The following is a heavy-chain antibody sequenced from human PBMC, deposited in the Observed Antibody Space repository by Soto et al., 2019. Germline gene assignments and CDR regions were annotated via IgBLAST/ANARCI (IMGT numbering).Heavy chain of an antibody. V-gene: IGHV3-30*03. CDR2: ISYDGSNK. D-gene: IGHD2-8*01. CDR3: ARGDSTDCSNGVCSFFYNHDMDV. J-gene: IGHJ6*02. CDR1: GFTFSSYG. Sequence: GGSLRLSCAASGFTFSSYGMHWVRQAPGKGLEWVAVISYDGSNKYYADSVKGRFTISRDNSKNTLYLQMNSLRADDTAIYYCARGDSTDCSNGVCSFFYNHDMDVWGQGTTVTVSS.